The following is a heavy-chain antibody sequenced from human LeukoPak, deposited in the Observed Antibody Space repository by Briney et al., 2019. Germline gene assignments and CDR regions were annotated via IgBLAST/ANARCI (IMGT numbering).Heavy chain of an antibody. J-gene: IGHJ3*02. V-gene: IGHV4-59*11. CDR2: IHYSGRT. CDR3: ARLLDNDSSGDPDTFDM. Sequence: SETLSLTCSVSGGSISRHFWSWIRQPPGKGLDWIAFIHYSGRTKYNPSLRSRVTISIDTSENNFSLKLTSVTAADTAVYYCARLLDNDSSGDPDTFDMWGQGTVVSVSS. D-gene: IGHD3-22*01. CDR1: GGSISRHF.